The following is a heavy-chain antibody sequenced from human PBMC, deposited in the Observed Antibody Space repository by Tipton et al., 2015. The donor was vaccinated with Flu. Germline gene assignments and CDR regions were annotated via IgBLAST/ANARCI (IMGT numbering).Heavy chain of an antibody. J-gene: IGHJ4*02. D-gene: IGHD3-3*01. CDR3: ARDGAIFGVVTPFGY. V-gene: IGHV4-39*07. CDR2: IYYSGST. CDR1: GGSISSSNYY. Sequence: TLSLTCTVSGGSISSSNYYWGWIRQPPGKGLEWFGSIYYSGSTYYNPSLKSRVTISVDTSKNQFSLKLSSVTAADTAVYYCARDGAIFGVVTPFGYWGQGTLVTVSS.